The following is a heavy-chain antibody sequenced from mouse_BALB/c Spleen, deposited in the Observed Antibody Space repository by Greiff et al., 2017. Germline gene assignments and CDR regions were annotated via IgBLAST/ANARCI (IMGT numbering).Heavy chain of an antibody. CDR2: ISDGGSYT. Sequence: EVMLVESGGGLVKPGGSLKLSCAASGFTFSDYYMYWVRQTPEKRLEWVATISDGGSYTYYPDSVKGRFTISRDNAKNNLYLQMSSLKSEDTAMYYCARESMVTTYAMDYWGQGTSVTVSS. D-gene: IGHD2-10*02. V-gene: IGHV5-4*02. J-gene: IGHJ4*01. CDR1: GFTFSDYY. CDR3: ARESMVTTYAMDY.